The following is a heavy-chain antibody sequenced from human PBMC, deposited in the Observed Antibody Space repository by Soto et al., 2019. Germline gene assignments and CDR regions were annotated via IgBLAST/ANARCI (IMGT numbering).Heavy chain of an antibody. J-gene: IGHJ6*02. CDR3: ARECYYDSSGYQYGRDV. V-gene: IGHV1-18*01. D-gene: IGHD3-22*01. CDR1: GYTFTSYG. CDR2: ISAYNGNT. Sequence: QVQLVQSGAEVKKPGASVKVSCKASGYTFTSYGISWVRQAPGQGLEWMGWISAYNGNTNYAQKLQGRVTMTTDTSTRTAYRELRRLRSDDTAVYYRARECYYDSSGYQYGRDVWGQGTTVPASS.